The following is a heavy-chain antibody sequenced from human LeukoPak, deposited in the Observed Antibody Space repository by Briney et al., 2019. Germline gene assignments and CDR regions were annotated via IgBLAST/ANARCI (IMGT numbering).Heavy chain of an antibody. CDR3: ARSGTGAPLDY. Sequence: SVKVSCKASGGTFSSYAISWVRQAPGQGLEWMGGIIPIFGTADYAQKFQGRVTITADKSTSTAYMELSSLRSEDTAVYYCARSGTGAPLDYWGQGTLVTVSS. CDR2: IIPIFGTA. J-gene: IGHJ4*02. CDR1: GGTFSSYA. V-gene: IGHV1-69*06. D-gene: IGHD6-13*01.